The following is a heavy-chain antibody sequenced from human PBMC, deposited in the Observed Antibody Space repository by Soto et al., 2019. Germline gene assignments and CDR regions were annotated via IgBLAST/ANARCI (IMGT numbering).Heavy chain of an antibody. D-gene: IGHD6-19*01. CDR2: ISYDGSNK. CDR3: ARDPDSSGWYYVDY. Sequence: QVQLVESGGGVVQPGRSLRLSCAASGFTFSSYAMHWVRQAPGKGLEWVAVISYDGSNKYYADSVKGRFTISRDNSKNTLYLQMNSLRAEDTAVYYCARDPDSSGWYYVDYWGQGTLVTVSS. V-gene: IGHV3-30-3*01. CDR1: GFTFSSYA. J-gene: IGHJ4*02.